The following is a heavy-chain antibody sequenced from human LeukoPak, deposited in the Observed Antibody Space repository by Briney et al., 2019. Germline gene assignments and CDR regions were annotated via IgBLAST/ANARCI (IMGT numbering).Heavy chain of an antibody. CDR1: GXNFDDSA. CDR2: ISADGGST. CDR3: AKESGKFDY. J-gene: IGHJ4*02. V-gene: IGHV3-43*02. Sequence: GGSLRLSCVASGXNFDDSAMHWVRQAPGKGLEWVSLISADGGSTFSADSVKGRFSISRDNSKNSLYLQMNSLRSEDTAMYYCAKESGKFDYWGQGTLVAVSS.